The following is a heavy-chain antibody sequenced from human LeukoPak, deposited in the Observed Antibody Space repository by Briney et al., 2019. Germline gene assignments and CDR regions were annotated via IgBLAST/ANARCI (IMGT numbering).Heavy chain of an antibody. J-gene: IGHJ5*01. CDR1: GGSISSYY. V-gene: IGHV4-59*08. D-gene: IGHD3-16*01. CDR2: IYYSGST. CDR3: ARPNTWITEGFDS. Sequence: SETLSLTCTVSGGSISSYYWSWIRQPPGKGLEWIGYIYYSGSTNYNPSLKSRVTISVDTSKNQFSLKLMSVTAADTAVYYCARPNTWITEGFDSWGQGILVTVSS.